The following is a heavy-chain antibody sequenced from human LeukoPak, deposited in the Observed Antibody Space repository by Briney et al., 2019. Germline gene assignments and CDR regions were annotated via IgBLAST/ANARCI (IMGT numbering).Heavy chain of an antibody. CDR2: IIPIFGTA. CDR3: ARDISPSRSTWFDP. J-gene: IGHJ5*02. CDR1: GGTFSGYA. V-gene: IGHV1-69*05. Sequence: PVASVKVSCKASGGTFSGYAISWVRQAPGQGLEWMGGIIPIFGTANYAQKFQGRVTITMDESTSTAYMELSSLRSEDTAVYYCARDISPSRSTWFDPWGQGTLVTVSS. D-gene: IGHD3-3*02.